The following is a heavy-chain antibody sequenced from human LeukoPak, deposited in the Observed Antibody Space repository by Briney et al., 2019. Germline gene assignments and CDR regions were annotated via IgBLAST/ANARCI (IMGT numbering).Heavy chain of an antibody. J-gene: IGHJ4*02. D-gene: IGHD3-3*01. CDR2: INPSGGST. CDR3: ARAPGYDFWSL. CDR1: GYTFTSYY. Sequence: GASVKVSCKASGYTFTSYYMHWVRQAPGQGLEWMGIINPSGGSTSYAQKFQGRVTMTRDTSTSTVYMELSRLRSDDTAVYYCARAPGYDFWSLWGQGTLVTVSS. V-gene: IGHV1-46*01.